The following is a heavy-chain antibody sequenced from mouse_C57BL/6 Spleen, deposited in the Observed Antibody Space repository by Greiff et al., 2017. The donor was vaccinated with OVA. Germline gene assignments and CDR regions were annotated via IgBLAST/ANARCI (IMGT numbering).Heavy chain of an antibody. CDR3: ARSPRSSYLAWFAY. CDR2: IYPGSGNT. V-gene: IGHV1-76*01. J-gene: IGHJ3*01. D-gene: IGHD1-1*01. CDR1: GYTFTDYY. Sequence: QVQLQQSGAELVRPGASVKLSCKASGYTFTDYYINWVKQRPGQGLEWIARIYPGSGNTYYNEKFKGKATLTAEKSSSNAYMQLSSLTSADSAVYFWARSPRSSYLAWFAYWGQGTLVTVSA.